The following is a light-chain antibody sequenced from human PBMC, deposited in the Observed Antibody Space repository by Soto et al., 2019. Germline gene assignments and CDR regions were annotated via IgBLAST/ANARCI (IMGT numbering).Light chain of an antibody. CDR3: QQYGSSPPYT. V-gene: IGKV3-20*01. CDR2: GAS. J-gene: IGKJ2*01. Sequence: EIVLTQSPGTLSLSPGERATLSCRASQSVSSSYLAWYQQKPGQAPRHLIYGASGRATGIPDRFSGSGSGTDFTLTISRLAPEDFAVYYCQQYGSSPPYTFGQGTKLEI. CDR1: QSVSSSY.